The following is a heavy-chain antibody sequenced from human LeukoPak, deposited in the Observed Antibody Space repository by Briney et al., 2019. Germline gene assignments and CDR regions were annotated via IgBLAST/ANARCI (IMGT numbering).Heavy chain of an antibody. D-gene: IGHD2-15*01. CDR2: MNPNSGNT. V-gene: IGHV1-8*01. Sequence: ASVKVSCKASGFTFTSHDFNWVRQATGQGLEWMGWMNPNSGNTGYAQKFQGRVTMTRDTSISTAYMELSSLTSEDTAVYYCAREECSGGSCYSGQYYYYGMDVWGQGTTVTVSS. J-gene: IGHJ6*02. CDR3: AREECSGGSCYSGQYYYYGMDV. CDR1: GFTFTSHD.